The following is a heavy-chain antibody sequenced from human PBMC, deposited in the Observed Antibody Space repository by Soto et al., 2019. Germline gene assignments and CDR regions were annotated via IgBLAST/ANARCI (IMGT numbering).Heavy chain of an antibody. CDR3: ARAKRGYYDSSGYYYN. Sequence: PSETLSLTCTVSGGSISSGDYYWSWIRQPPGKGLEWIGYIYYSGSTYYNPSLKSRVTISVDTSKNQFSLKLSSVTAADTAVYYCARAKRGYYDSSGYYYNWGQGTLVTVSS. V-gene: IGHV4-30-4*01. D-gene: IGHD3-22*01. J-gene: IGHJ4*02. CDR1: GGSISSGDYY. CDR2: IYYSGST.